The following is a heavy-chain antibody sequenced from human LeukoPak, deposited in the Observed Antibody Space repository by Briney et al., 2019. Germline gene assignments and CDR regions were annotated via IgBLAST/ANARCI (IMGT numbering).Heavy chain of an antibody. CDR3: ARAPTGSSNAFDI. Sequence: GSLRLSCAASGFTFSNYWMSWIRQPPGKGLEWIGSIYYSGSTYYNPSLKSRVTISVDTSKNQFSLKLSSVTAADTAVYYCARAPTGSSNAFDIWGQGTMVTVSS. CDR2: IYYSGST. J-gene: IGHJ3*02. D-gene: IGHD6-13*01. CDR1: GFTFSNYW. V-gene: IGHV4-39*07.